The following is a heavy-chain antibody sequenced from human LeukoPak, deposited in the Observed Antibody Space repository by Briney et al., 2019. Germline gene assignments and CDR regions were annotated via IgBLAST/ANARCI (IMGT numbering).Heavy chain of an antibody. CDR2: IKSKTDGGTI. Sequence: PGGSLRLSCAASGFTFSNAWMSWVRQAPGKGLEWVGRIKSKTDGGTIDYAAPVKGRFTISRDESRNTLYLQMNSLKTEDTAVYYCTHYYGSGLFGYWGQGTLVTVSS. D-gene: IGHD3-10*01. J-gene: IGHJ4*02. V-gene: IGHV3-15*01. CDR3: THYYGSGLFGY. CDR1: GFTFSNAW.